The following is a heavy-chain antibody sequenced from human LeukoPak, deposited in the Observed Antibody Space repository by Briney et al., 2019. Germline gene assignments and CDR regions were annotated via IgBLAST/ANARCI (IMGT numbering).Heavy chain of an antibody. CDR1: GLTFRSYW. V-gene: IGHV3-74*01. CDR2: VIRDGSFT. D-gene: IGHD2-21*02. CDR3: VRDGGDFNFDY. Sequence: GGSLRLSCAASGLTFRSYWMHWVRQAPGKGLEWVSRVIRDGSFTNYADSVKGRFTISRDNAKNTLYLQMSSLRAEDTAVYFCVRDGGDFNFDYWGQGSLVTV. J-gene: IGHJ4*02.